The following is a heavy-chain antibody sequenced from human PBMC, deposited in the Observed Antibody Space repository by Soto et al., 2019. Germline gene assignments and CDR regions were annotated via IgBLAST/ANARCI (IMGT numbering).Heavy chain of an antibody. J-gene: IGHJ5*02. CDR3: ARGKYCSSTSCYNGYNWFDP. V-gene: IGHV1-8*01. D-gene: IGHD2-2*01. CDR1: GCTFTSYD. Sequence: QVQLVQSGAEVKKPGASVKVSCKASGCTFTSYDINWVRQATGQGLEWMGRMNPNSGNTGYAQKFQGRVTMTRNTSISTAYMELSSLRSEDTAVYYCARGKYCSSTSCYNGYNWFDPWGQGTLVTVSS. CDR2: MNPNSGNT.